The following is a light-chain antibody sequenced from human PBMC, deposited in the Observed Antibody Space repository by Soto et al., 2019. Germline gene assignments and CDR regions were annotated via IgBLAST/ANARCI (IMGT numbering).Light chain of an antibody. CDR3: QHLHSYPRT. CDR1: QGIGTY. CDR2: VAS. V-gene: IGKV1-9*01. J-gene: IGKJ4*01. Sequence: DIQLTQSPSFLSSSVGDRVTITCRASQGIGTYVAGYQQETGKDPNLLIYVASTVQSGGPSRFSGSGSGTEFTLTISSLQTEDFATYYCQHLHSYPRTFGGGTKVEIK.